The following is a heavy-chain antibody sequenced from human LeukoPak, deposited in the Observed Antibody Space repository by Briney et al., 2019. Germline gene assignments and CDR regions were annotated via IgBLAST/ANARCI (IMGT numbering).Heavy chain of an antibody. CDR1: GFTFSSYN. CDR2: ISSSSSTI. Sequence: PGGSLRLSCAASGFTFSSYNINWVRQAPGKGLEWVSYISSSSSTIYYADSVKGRFTISRDNAKNSLYLQMNSLRAEDTAVYYCARVRLGGLSTIDYWGQGTLVTVSS. CDR3: ARVRLGGLSTIDY. D-gene: IGHD3-16*02. V-gene: IGHV3-48*04. J-gene: IGHJ4*01.